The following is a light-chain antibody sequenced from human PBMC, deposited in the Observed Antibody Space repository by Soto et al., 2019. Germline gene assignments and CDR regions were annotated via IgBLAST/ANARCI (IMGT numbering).Light chain of an antibody. CDR2: GAS. Sequence: EIVLTQSPATLSLSPGERATLSCRASQSVSSYLAWYQQKPGQAPRLLIYGASSRATGIPGRFSGSGSGTDFTLTISRLEPEDFAVYYCQQYGSSPRTFGQGTKVDIK. CDR3: QQYGSSPRT. J-gene: IGKJ1*01. CDR1: QSVSSY. V-gene: IGKV3-20*01.